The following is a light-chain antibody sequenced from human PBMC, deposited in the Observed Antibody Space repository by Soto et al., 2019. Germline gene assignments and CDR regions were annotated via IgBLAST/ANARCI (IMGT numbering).Light chain of an antibody. CDR3: CSYAPSRPLL. CDR1: SSDVGTYNL. Sequence: QSVLTQPASVSESPGQSITISCTGTSSDVGTYNLVTWYQQHPGKAPKLIIYEGNKRPSGVFNRFSASKSGNTASLTISGLLAEDEADYYCCSYAPSRPLLFGGGTKVTVL. CDR2: EGN. V-gene: IGLV2-23*01. J-gene: IGLJ2*01.